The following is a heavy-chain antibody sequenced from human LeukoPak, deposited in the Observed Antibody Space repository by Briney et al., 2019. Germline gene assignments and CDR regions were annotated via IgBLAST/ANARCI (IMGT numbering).Heavy chain of an antibody. CDR2: INPSGGST. J-gene: IGHJ6*03. CDR1: GYTFTSYY. D-gene: IGHD2-2*01. Sequence: ASVKVSCKASGYTFTSYYMHWVRQAPGQGLEWMGIINPSGGSTSYAQKFQGRVTMTRDMSTSTVYMELSSLRSEDTAVYYCARQPSFCSSTSCYRPQYYYYYYMDVWGKGTTVTVFS. CDR3: ARQPSFCSSTSCYRPQYYYYYYMDV. V-gene: IGHV1-46*01.